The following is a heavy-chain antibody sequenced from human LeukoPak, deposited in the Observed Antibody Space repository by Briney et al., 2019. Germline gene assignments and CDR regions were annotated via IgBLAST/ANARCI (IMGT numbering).Heavy chain of an antibody. V-gene: IGHV4-59*08. D-gene: IGHD1-1*01. CDR3: ASTTTGTGTTYGY. J-gene: IGHJ4*02. CDR1: GGSISNYY. Sequence: SETLSLTCTVSGGSISNYYWSWIRQPPGKGLEWIGYIYYSGSTNYGPSLKSRVTISVDTSKNQFSLKLSSVTAADTAVYYCASTTTGTGTTYGYWGQGTLVTVSS. CDR2: IYYSGST.